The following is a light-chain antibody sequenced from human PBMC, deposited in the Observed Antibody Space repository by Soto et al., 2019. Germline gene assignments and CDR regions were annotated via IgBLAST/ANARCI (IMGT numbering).Light chain of an antibody. V-gene: IGKV3-11*01. J-gene: IGKJ3*01. CDR1: QSVSSY. CDR2: DAS. Sequence: EIVLTQSPATLSLSPGERATLSCRASQSVSSYLAWYQQKPGQAPRLLIYDASNRATGIPARFSGSGSGTDFTLTISSLEPEDFAVYYCQQRSNSGRTFGPGTKVDIK. CDR3: QQRSNSGRT.